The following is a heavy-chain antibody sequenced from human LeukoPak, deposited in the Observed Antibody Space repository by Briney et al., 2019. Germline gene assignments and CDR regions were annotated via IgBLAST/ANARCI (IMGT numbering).Heavy chain of an antibody. Sequence: ASVKVSCKASGYTFTSYGISWVRQAPGQGLEWMGWISAYNGNTNYAQKLQGRVTMTTDTSTSTAYMELSRLRSDDTAVYYCARPLGVIADYYYAMDVWGQGTTVTVSS. J-gene: IGHJ6*02. CDR1: GYTFTSYG. V-gene: IGHV1-18*01. CDR2: ISAYNGNT. D-gene: IGHD2/OR15-2a*01. CDR3: ARPLGVIADYYYAMDV.